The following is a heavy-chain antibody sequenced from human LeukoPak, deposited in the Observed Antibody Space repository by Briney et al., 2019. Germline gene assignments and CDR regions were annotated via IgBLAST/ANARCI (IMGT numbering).Heavy chain of an antibody. CDR2: ISSSSSYI. V-gene: IGHV3-21*01. Sequence: GGSLRLSCAASGFTFSGYSMNWVRQAPGKGLEWVSSISSSSSYIYYADSVKGRFTISRDNAKNSLYLQMNSLSVEDTAIYYCARIATGGPLDWGQGTLVIVSS. CDR1: GFTFSGYS. D-gene: IGHD2-8*02. J-gene: IGHJ4*02. CDR3: ARIATGGPLD.